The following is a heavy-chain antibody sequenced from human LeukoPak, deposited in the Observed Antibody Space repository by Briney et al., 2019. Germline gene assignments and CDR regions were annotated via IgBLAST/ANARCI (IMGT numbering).Heavy chain of an antibody. CDR1: GGSISSYY. D-gene: IGHD5-18*01. J-gene: IGHJ4*02. V-gene: IGHV4-59*08. Sequence: SETLSLTCTVSGGSISSYYWSWIRQPPGNGLEWIGYIYYSGSTNYNPSLKSRVTISVDTSKNQFSLKLSSVTAADTAVYYCARQDYGYGYYFDYWGQGTLVTVSS. CDR3: ARQDYGYGYYFDY. CDR2: IYYSGST.